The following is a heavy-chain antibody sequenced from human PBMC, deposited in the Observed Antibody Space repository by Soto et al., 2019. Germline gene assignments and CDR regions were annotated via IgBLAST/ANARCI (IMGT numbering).Heavy chain of an antibody. CDR1: GYTFTNYG. J-gene: IGHJ4*02. V-gene: IGHV1-18*01. D-gene: IGHD6-6*01. Sequence: GASVKVSCKASGYTFTNYGFSWVRQAPGQGLEWMGWISGYNGNTNYAERLQGRVTMTTDTSTSTAYMELKSLRYDDTAVYYCAREGQLGYWDQGTPVTVSS. CDR2: ISGYNGNT. CDR3: AREGQLGY.